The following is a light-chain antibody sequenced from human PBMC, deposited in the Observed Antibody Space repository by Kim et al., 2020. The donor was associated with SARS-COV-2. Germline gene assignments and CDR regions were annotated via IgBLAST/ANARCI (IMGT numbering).Light chain of an antibody. CDR1: QTITTY. J-gene: IGKJ4*01. Sequence: AAEGDRVTITCRASQTITTYLNWFQQKPGRPPKLLIDATRTLNRGVPSRFSGSGAGTRFTLTISSLQPEDFATYFCQQSFSTPLTFGGGTKVDIK. CDR2: ATR. V-gene: IGKV1-39*01. CDR3: QQSFSTPLT.